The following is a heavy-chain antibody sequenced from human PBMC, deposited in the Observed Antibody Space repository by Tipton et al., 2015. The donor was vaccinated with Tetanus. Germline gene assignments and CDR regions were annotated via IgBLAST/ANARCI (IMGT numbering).Heavy chain of an antibody. Sequence: TLSLTCTVSGGSISSYYWSWIRQPPGKGLEWTGYIYYSGSTNYNPSLKSRVTISVDTSKNQFSLKLSSVTAADTAVYYCARGGRYDYGVQGWFDPWGQGTLVTVSS. CDR1: GGSISSYY. CDR3: ARGGRYDYGVQGWFDP. V-gene: IGHV4-59*01. CDR2: IYYSGST. D-gene: IGHD4-17*01. J-gene: IGHJ5*02.